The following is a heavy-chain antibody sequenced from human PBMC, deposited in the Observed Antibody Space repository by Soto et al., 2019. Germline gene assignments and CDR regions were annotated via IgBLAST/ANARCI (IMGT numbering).Heavy chain of an antibody. CDR3: ARGALGDIAVAGPNWFDP. CDR2: IYHSGST. CDR1: GGPIGIYY. J-gene: IGHJ5*02. D-gene: IGHD6-19*01. Sequence: LSLTCTGSGGPIGIYYWSSLRHPPGERLEWIGEIYHSGSTHYNHSLKSRVTISVDKSKNQFSLKLSSVTAADTAVYYCARGALGDIAVAGPNWFDPWGQGTLVTVSS. V-gene: IGHV4-59*12.